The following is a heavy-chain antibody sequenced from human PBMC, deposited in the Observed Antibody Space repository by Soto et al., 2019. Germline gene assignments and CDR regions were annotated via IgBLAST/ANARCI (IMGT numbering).Heavy chain of an antibody. CDR2: IYYSGST. J-gene: IGHJ4*02. D-gene: IGHD5-12*01. CDR1: GGSISSGGYY. CDR3: AAIRGYSGYDVAQWFDY. Sequence: SETLSLTCTVSGGSISSGGYYWSWIRQHPGKGLEWIGYIYYSGSTYYNPSLKSRVTISVDTSKNQFALKLSSVTAADTAVYYCAAIRGYSGYDVAQWFDYWGQGTLVTVSS. V-gene: IGHV4-31*03.